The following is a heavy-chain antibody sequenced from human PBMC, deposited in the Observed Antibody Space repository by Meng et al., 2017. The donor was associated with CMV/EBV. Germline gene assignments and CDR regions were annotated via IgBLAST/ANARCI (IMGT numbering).Heavy chain of an antibody. J-gene: IGHJ2*01. Sequence: QVQMLGSGPGLGKPSETLSLTCTVSGGSFSSYCWSWIRQPAGKGLEWIGRIYTSGSTNYNPSLKSRVTMSVDTSKNQFSLKLSSVTAADTAVYYCAKSPEQNWNYGGWYFDLWGRGTLVTVSS. CDR3: AKSPEQNWNYGGWYFDL. V-gene: IGHV4-4*07. CDR2: IYTSGST. CDR1: GGSFSSYC. D-gene: IGHD1-7*01.